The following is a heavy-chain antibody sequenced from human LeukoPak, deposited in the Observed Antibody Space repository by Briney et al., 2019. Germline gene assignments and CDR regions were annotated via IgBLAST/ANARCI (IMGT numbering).Heavy chain of an antibody. J-gene: IGHJ4*02. V-gene: IGHV4-30-2*01. CDR3: AALPGRYPSPY. CDR2: IYHSGST. Sequence: SQTLSLACAVSGGSISSGGYSWSWIRQPPGKGLEWIGYIYHSGSTYYNPSLKSRVTISVDRSKNQFSLKLSFVTAADTAVYYCAALPGRYPSPYWGQGTLVTVSS. CDR1: GGSISSGGYS. D-gene: IGHD1-26*01.